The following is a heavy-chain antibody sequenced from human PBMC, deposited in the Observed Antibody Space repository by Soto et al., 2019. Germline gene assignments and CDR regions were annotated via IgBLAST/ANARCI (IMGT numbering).Heavy chain of an antibody. Sequence: SETLSLTCAVYGGSFSGYYWSWIRQPPGKGLEWIGEINHSGSTNYNPSLKSRVTISVDTSKNQSSLKLSSVTAADTAVYYCARGVGDSSSSIDYWGQGTLVTVSS. V-gene: IGHV4-34*01. CDR3: ARGVGDSSSSIDY. CDR1: GGSFSGYY. D-gene: IGHD6-6*01. CDR2: INHSGST. J-gene: IGHJ4*02.